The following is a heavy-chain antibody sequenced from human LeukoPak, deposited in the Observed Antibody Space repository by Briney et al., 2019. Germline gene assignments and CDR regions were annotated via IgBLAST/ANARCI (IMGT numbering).Heavy chain of an antibody. CDR3: TRDRSRAEDD. J-gene: IGHJ4*02. D-gene: IGHD1-14*01. CDR1: RFTFSGHW. Sequence: PGGSLRLSCAASRFTFSGHWMSWVRQAPGKGLEWVANINQGGSDKYYVDSVKGRFTIYRDNANNLLYRQMNSLRGEDTAVYFCTRDRSRAEDDWGQGTLVTVSS. CDR2: INQGGSDK. V-gene: IGHV3-7*01.